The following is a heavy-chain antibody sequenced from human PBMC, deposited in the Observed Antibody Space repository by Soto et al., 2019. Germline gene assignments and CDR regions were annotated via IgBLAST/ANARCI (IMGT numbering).Heavy chain of an antibody. Sequence: ASVKVSCKASGYTFTSYYMHWVRQAPGQGLEWMGIINPSGDSTSYAQKFQGRVTMTRDTSTSTVYMELSSLRSEDTAVYYCAREGMRSSSWYEAPYYYYYYGMDVWGQGTTVTVSS. V-gene: IGHV1-46*01. CDR3: AREGMRSSSWYEAPYYYYYYGMDV. J-gene: IGHJ6*02. CDR2: INPSGDST. D-gene: IGHD6-13*01. CDR1: GYTFTSYY.